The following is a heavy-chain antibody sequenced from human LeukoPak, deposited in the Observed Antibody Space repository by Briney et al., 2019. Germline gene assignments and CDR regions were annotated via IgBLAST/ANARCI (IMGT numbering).Heavy chain of an antibody. V-gene: IGHV3-64*01. J-gene: IGHJ4*02. CDR2: ISSNGGST. CDR3: ARDSGSISAVDY. D-gene: IGHD3-10*01. CDR1: GFSFSSYA. Sequence: PGGSLRLSCTASGFSFSSYAMYWVRQAPGKGLEYVSAISSNGGSTYYANSVKGRFTISRDNSKNTLYLQMGSLRVEDVAVYYCARDSGSISAVDYWGQGALVTVSS.